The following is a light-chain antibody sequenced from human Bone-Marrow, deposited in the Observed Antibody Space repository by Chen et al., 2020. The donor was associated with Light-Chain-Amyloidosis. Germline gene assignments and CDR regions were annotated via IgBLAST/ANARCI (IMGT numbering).Light chain of an antibody. V-gene: IGLV1-40*01. CDR3: QSYDSSLSSSV. J-gene: IGLJ2*01. CDR2: GNT. CDR1: TSNIGAGYG. Sequence: QSVLPQPPSVSGAPGQRVTISCTGSTSNIGAGYGVHWYQQVPGTAPKLLIYGNTNRPSGVPDRFSASKSGTSASLAITGLQAEDEADYYCQSYDSSLSSSVFGGGTKLTVL.